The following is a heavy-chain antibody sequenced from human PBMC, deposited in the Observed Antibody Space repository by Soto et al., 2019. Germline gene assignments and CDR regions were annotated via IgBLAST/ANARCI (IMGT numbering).Heavy chain of an antibody. Sequence: GGSLGLACAASGFTFSDYYMSWSRQGPGKGLEWVSYISSSGSTIYYAESVKGRLTISRDNAKNSLYLQMKSLRAEGTAVYYCAREREELSSGWPSYGMDVWGQGTTVTVSS. J-gene: IGHJ6*02. V-gene: IGHV3-11*04. CDR2: ISSSGSTI. CDR3: AREREELSSGWPSYGMDV. CDR1: GFTFSDYY. D-gene: IGHD6-19*01.